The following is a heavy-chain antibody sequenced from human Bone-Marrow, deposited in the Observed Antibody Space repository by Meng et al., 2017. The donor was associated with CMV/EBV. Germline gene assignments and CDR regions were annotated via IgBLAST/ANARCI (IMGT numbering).Heavy chain of an antibody. CDR3: ARTMTMGPRNFDL. CDR1: GGSISYYY. Sequence: SETLSLTCTVSGGSISYYYWSWIRQPPGKGLEWIGSIYYSGSTNYSPSLKSRVTISVATSKNQFSLNLTSVTAADTAVYYCARTMTMGPRNFDLWGRGTLVTVSS. V-gene: IGHV4-59*01. CDR2: IYYSGST. J-gene: IGHJ2*01. D-gene: IGHD4/OR15-4a*01.